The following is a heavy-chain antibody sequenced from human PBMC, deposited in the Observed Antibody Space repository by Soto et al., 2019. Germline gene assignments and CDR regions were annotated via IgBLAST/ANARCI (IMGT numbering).Heavy chain of an antibody. CDR3: AHSRNLITEDAQVGDFDY. V-gene: IGHV2-5*02. D-gene: IGHD3-10*01. CDR2: IYWDDDE. Sequence: QITLKESGPTLVKPAQTLALTCSFSGFSLTTDGEGVGWVRQPPGEALEWLALIYWDDDERYSPSLKTRLTITKHTSKNQVVLIITNMDPVDTATYYCAHSRNLITEDAQVGDFDYWGQGTLVTVSS. CDR1: GFSLTTDGEG. J-gene: IGHJ4*02.